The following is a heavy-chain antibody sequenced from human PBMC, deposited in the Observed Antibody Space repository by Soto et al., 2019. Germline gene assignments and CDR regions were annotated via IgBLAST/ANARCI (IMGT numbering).Heavy chain of an antibody. CDR2: IYYSGST. Sequence: SETLSLTCTVSCGSISSYYWSWIRQPPGKGLEWIGYIYYSGSTNYNPSLKSRVTISVDTSKNQFSLKLSSVTAADTAVYYCARGSGGYYDSSGYYPNVGYFDYWGQGTLVTVSS. CDR1: CGSISSYY. J-gene: IGHJ4*02. CDR3: ARGSGGYYDSSGYYPNVGYFDY. D-gene: IGHD3-22*01. V-gene: IGHV4-59*01.